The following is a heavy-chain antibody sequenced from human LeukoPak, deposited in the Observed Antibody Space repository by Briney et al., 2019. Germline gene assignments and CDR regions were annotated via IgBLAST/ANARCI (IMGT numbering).Heavy chain of an antibody. Sequence: GSLRLSCAASGITLSTYAMTWVRQAPGKGLEWVAVIWYDGSNKYYADSVKGRFTISRDNSKNTLYLQMNSVRAEDTAVYFCARTFASGPVDYWGQGTLVTVSS. CDR3: ARTFASGPVDY. V-gene: IGHV3-33*08. CDR1: GITLSTYA. J-gene: IGHJ4*02. D-gene: IGHD5-12*01. CDR2: IWYDGSNK.